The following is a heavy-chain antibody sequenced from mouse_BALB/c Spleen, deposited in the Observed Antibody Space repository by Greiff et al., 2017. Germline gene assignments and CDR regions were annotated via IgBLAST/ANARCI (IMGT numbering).Heavy chain of an antibody. CDR1: GFTFSSYA. Sequence: EVKLMESGGGLVKPGGSLKLSCAASGFTFSSYAMSWVRQTPEKRLEWVASISSGGSTYYPDSVKGRFTISRDNARNILYLQMSSLRSEDTAMYYCARGITTVVAHYAMDYWGQGTSVTVSS. D-gene: IGHD1-1*01. CDR2: ISSGGST. CDR3: ARGITTVVAHYAMDY. V-gene: IGHV5-6-5*01. J-gene: IGHJ4*01.